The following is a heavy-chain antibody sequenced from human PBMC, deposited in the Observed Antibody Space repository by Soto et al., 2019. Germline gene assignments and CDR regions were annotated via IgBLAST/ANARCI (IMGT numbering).Heavy chain of an antibody. CDR3: ARDPQWERPHAFDI. J-gene: IGHJ3*02. V-gene: IGHV3-48*02. D-gene: IGHD1-26*01. CDR1: GFTFSSYS. CDR2: ISSSSSTI. Sequence: EVQLVESGGGLVQPGGSLRLSCAASGFTFSSYSMNWVRQAPGKGLEWVSYISSSSSTIYYADSVKGRFTISRDNAKNSLYLQMNGLRDEDTAVYYCARDPQWERPHAFDIWGQGTMVTVSS.